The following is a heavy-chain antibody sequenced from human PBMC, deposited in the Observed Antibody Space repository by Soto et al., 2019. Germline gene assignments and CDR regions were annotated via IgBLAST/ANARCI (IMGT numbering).Heavy chain of an antibody. D-gene: IGHD3-22*01. CDR2: VSWNGSRT. Sequence: PGGSLRLSCAASGFTFSNSDMNWVHQAPGKGLEWVLGVSWNGSRTHYADSVKGRFIISRDNSRNTLYLQTNSLRAEDTAVYYCVRNLGPMGQYYYDSSGYYDLDYWGQGTLVTVSS. CDR1: GFTFSNSD. V-gene: IGHV3-35*01. CDR3: VRNLGPMGQYYYDSSGYYDLDY. J-gene: IGHJ4*02.